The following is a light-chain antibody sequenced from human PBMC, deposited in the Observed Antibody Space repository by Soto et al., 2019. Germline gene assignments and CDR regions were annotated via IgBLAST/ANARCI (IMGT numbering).Light chain of an antibody. Sequence: QSVLTQPPSASGTPGQRVTISCSGSSSNIGSNNVNWYQQHPGTAPKLLIYSNNQRPSGVPDRFSGSKSGTSASPAISGLQYEDEDDYYCAAWYDGRNRVVFGGGTKLTVL. CDR1: SSNIGSNN. CDR2: SNN. CDR3: AAWYDGRNRVV. V-gene: IGLV1-44*01. J-gene: IGLJ2*01.